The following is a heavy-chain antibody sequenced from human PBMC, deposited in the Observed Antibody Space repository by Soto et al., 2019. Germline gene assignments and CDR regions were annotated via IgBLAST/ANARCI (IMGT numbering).Heavy chain of an antibody. V-gene: IGHV4-39*01. CDR3: ARLLPRTYTYYGSGSYSN. CDR1: GGSISSSSYY. J-gene: IGHJ4*02. CDR2: IYYSGST. Sequence: SETLSLTCTVSGGSISSSSYYWGWIRQPPGKGLEWIGSIYYSGSTYYNPSLKSRVTISVDTSKNQFSLKLSSVTAADTAVYYCARLLPRTYTYYGSGSYSNWGQGTLVTVSS. D-gene: IGHD3-10*01.